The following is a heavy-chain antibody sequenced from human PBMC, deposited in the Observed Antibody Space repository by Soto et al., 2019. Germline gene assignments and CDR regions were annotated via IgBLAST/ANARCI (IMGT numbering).Heavy chain of an antibody. J-gene: IGHJ6*02. CDR1: GGTFSSYA. D-gene: IGHD1-7*01. CDR2: IIPIFGRA. V-gene: IGHV1-69*13. Sequence: SVKVSCNASGGTFSSYAISWVRQAPGQGLEWMGGIIPIFGRANYAQKFQGRVKITADESTSTAYMELSSLRSEDTAMFYCAREYNWNSIYYGLDVWGQGTTVTVSS. CDR3: AREYNWNSIYYGLDV.